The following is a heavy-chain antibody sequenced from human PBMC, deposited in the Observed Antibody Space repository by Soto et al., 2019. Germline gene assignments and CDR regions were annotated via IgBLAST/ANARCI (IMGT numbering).Heavy chain of an antibody. CDR2: ISSSSSYI. J-gene: IGHJ5*02. V-gene: IGHV3-21*01. CDR1: GFTFSSYS. CDR3: ARATMVRGGNNWFDP. Sequence: GGSLRLSCAASGFTFSSYSMNWVRQAPGKGLEWVSSISSSSSYIYYADSVKGRFTIPRDNAKNSLYLQMNSLRAEDTAVYYCARATMVRGGNNWFDPWGQGTLVTVSS. D-gene: IGHD3-10*01.